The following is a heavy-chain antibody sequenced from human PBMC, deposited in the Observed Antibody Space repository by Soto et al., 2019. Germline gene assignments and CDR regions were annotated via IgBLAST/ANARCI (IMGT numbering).Heavy chain of an antibody. CDR1: GGSISSSSYY. CDR3: ASTINDVDTAMVIDY. Sequence: SETLSLSCTVSGGSISSSSYYWGWIRQPPGKGLEWIGSIYYSGSTYYNPSLKSRVTISVDTSKNQFSLKLSSVTAADTAVYYRASTINDVDTAMVIDYWGQGTLVTVSS. CDR2: IYYSGST. D-gene: IGHD5-18*01. V-gene: IGHV4-39*01. J-gene: IGHJ4*02.